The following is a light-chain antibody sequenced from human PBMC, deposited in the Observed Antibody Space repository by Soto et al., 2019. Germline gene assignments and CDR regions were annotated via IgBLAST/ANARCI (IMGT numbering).Light chain of an antibody. Sequence: DIQMTQSPSTLSASVGDRVAITCRASQSISQWVAWYQQKPGRAPELLIYDASKLKSVFPSRFSGSGSGTEFNLTITILQPDDSAMYYCQQYNGYAWTFGRGTKVETK. CDR2: DAS. V-gene: IGKV1-5*01. CDR1: QSISQW. CDR3: QQYNGYAWT. J-gene: IGKJ1*01.